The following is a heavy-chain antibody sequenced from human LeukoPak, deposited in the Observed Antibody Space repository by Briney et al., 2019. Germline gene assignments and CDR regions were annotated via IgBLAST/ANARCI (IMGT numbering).Heavy chain of an antibody. CDR1: GFTFSSYW. Sequence: GGSLRLSCEGSGFTFSSYWMNWIRQAPGKGLEWVSSISSSGITTYYADSVKGRFTISRDNAKNSLYLQMNSLRAEDTAVYYCARSLSGSSDYWGQGTLVTVPS. D-gene: IGHD1-26*01. V-gene: IGHV3-48*04. CDR2: ISSSGITT. J-gene: IGHJ4*02. CDR3: ARSLSGSSDY.